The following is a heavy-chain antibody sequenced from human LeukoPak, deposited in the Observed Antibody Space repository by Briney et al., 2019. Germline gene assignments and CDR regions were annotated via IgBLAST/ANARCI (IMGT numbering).Heavy chain of an antibody. J-gene: IGHJ2*01. D-gene: IGHD2-15*01. CDR1: GFTFSSYA. CDR3: AKGQAADWYFDL. V-gene: IGHV3-23*01. Sequence: GGSLRLSCAASGFTFSSYAMSWVRQAPGKGLEWVSEISGSGGSTYYADSVKGRFTISRDNSKNTLYLQMNSLRAEDTAVYYCAKGQAADWYFDLWGRGTLVTVSS. CDR2: ISGSGGST.